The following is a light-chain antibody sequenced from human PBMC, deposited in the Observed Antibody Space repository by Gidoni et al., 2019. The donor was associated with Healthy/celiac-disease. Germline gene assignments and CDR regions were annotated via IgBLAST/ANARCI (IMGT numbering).Light chain of an antibody. V-gene: IGKV3-20*01. CDR1: QSVSSCY. CDR2: GAS. Sequence: EIVLTQSPGTLSLSPVERATLSCRASQSVSSCYLAWYQQKHGQATRLLIYGASSRATGIPDRVSGSGYGTDCTLTISRLEPEDVAVYYCQQYGSSQYSCGQGTKLEIK. J-gene: IGKJ2*03. CDR3: QQYGSSQYS.